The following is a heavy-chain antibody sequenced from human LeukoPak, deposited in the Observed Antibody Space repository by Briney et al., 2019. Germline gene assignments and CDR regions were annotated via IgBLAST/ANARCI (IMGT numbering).Heavy chain of an antibody. CDR1: GGSISTYY. CDR2: IYTSGST. D-gene: IGHD3-3*01. Sequence: SETLSLTCTVSGGSISTYYWSWIRQPPGKGQEWIGRIYTSGSTNYNPSLKSRVTMSVDTSKNQFSLKLSSVTAADTAVYYCARGRITIFGGYYMDVWGKGTTVTVSS. J-gene: IGHJ6*03. V-gene: IGHV4-4*07. CDR3: ARGRITIFGGYYMDV.